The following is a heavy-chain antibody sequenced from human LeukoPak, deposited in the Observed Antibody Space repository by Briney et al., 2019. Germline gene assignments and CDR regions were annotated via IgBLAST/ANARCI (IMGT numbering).Heavy chain of an antibody. J-gene: IGHJ4*02. CDR1: GYTFTIYG. D-gene: IGHD4-17*01. Sequence: ASVTVSFTASGYTFTIYGISWVRQAPGQGLEWMGWISGYNGNTNYAQKLQGRVTMTTDTSTSTAYMELRSLRSDDTAVYYCARGTTHGDYPNWGQGTLVTVSS. CDR3: ARGTTHGDYPN. V-gene: IGHV1-18*01. CDR2: ISGYNGNT.